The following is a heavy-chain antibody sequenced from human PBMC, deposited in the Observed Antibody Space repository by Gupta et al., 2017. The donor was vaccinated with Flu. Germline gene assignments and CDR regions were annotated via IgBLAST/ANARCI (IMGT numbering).Heavy chain of an antibody. Sequence: QMVVSGGGLVKQGGSLRLSCEASGFTIGRYWVSCVRQAPGKGLECVANIKQDASEKYYGDSVKGRFSISRDNAKNSHYLQMNNLRAEDTAVYYCARDSGRFYIDYWGQGTLVTVSS. V-gene: IGHV3-7*01. CDR3: ARDSGRFYIDY. J-gene: IGHJ4*02. D-gene: IGHD1-26*01. CDR2: IKQDASEK. CDR1: GFTIGRYW.